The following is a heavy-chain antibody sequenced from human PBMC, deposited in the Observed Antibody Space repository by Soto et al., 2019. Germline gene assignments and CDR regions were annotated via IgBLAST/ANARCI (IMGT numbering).Heavy chain of an antibody. V-gene: IGHV1-69*09. CDR1: GIMSSGYG. CDR3: ATMKRARLDS. J-gene: IGHJ4*02. D-gene: IGHD6-25*01. Sequence: QEQVVQSGPAMKEPGSSVKVSCRASGIMSSGYGFSWVRQAPEQGLEWVGRINPILDSTHYAQNLQGRVSITVDKSTDTAYLEVTSLRLEDTAIYFCATMKRARLDSWGRGTVVTVSS. CDR2: INPILDST.